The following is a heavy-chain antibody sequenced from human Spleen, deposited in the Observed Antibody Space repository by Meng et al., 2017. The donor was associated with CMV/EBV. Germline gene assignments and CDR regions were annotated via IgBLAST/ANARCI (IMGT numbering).Heavy chain of an antibody. CDR3: ARALVIVPTTPQDVFDI. Sequence: ASVKVSCKASGYTFTSYGISWVRQAPGQGLEWMGWISAYNGNTNYAQKLQGRVTMTTDTSTSTTYMELSSLRSEDTAVYYCARALVIVPTTPQDVFDIWGQGTMVTVSS. V-gene: IGHV1-18*01. J-gene: IGHJ3*02. CDR2: ISAYNGNT. D-gene: IGHD2/OR15-2a*01. CDR1: GYTFTSYG.